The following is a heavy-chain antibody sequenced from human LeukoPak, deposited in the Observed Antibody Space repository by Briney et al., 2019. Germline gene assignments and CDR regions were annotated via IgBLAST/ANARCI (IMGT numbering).Heavy chain of an antibody. CDR1: GYTFTGYY. V-gene: IGHV1-2*02. CDR3: ASYDSSGYYGRNAFDI. D-gene: IGHD3-22*01. J-gene: IGHJ3*02. Sequence: ASVKVSCKASGYTFTGYYMHWVRQAPGQGLEWMGWINPNSGGTNYAQKFQGRVTMTRDTSISTAYMELSRLRSDDTAVYYCASYDSSGYYGRNAFDIWGQGTMVTVSS. CDR2: INPNSGGT.